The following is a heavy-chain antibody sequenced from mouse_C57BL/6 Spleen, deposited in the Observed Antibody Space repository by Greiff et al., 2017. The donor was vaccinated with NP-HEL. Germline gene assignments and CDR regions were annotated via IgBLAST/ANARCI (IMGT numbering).Heavy chain of an antibody. V-gene: IGHV1-82*01. CDR3: ARSESSYAMDY. CDR1: GYAFSSSW. CDR2: IYPGDGDT. J-gene: IGHJ4*01. Sequence: VKLQESGPELVKPGASVKISCKASGYAFSSSWMNWVKQRPGKGLEWIGRIYPGDGDTNYNGKFKGKATLTADKSSSTAYMQLSSLTSEDSAVYFCARSESSYAMDYWGQGTSVTVSS.